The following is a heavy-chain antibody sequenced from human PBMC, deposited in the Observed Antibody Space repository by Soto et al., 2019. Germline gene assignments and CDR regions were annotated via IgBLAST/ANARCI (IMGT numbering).Heavy chain of an antibody. D-gene: IGHD2-8*01. J-gene: IGHJ6*04. Sequence: GGSLRLSCAASGFTFSSYGMHWVRQAPGKGLEWVAVIWYDGSNKYYADSVKGRFTISRDNSKNTLYLQMNSLRAEDTAVYYCARDGDCTNGVCPRWGMEVWGKGNTVIVSS. CDR1: GFTFSSYG. CDR2: IWYDGSNK. CDR3: ARDGDCTNGVCPRWGMEV. V-gene: IGHV3-33*01.